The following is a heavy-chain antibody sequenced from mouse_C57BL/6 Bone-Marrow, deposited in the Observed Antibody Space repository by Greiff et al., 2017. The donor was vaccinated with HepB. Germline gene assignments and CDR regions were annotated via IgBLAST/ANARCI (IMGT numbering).Heavy chain of an antibody. Sequence: EVHLVESEGGLVQPGSSMKLSCTASGFTFSDYYMAWVRQVPEKGLEWVANINYDGSSTYYLDSLKSRFIISRDNAKNILYLQMSSLKSEDTATYYCARDGGPSFLDYFDYWGQGTTLTVSS. J-gene: IGHJ2*01. V-gene: IGHV5-16*01. CDR2: INYDGSST. D-gene: IGHD6-1*01. CDR1: GFTFSDYY. CDR3: ARDGGPSFLDYFDY.